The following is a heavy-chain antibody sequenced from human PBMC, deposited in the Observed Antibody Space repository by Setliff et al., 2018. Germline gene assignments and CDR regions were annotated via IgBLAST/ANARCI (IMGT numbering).Heavy chain of an antibody. CDR3: ARDVFPYHYEGAFDI. J-gene: IGHJ3*02. Sequence: VASVKVSCKASGYTFTSHYMHWVRQAPGLGLEWMGTINPSSGRTSYAQKFQGRVTMTRDTSTSTVYMDMNSLRSEDTAVYYCARDVFPYHYEGAFDIWGQGTMVTVSS. CDR2: INPSSGRT. CDR1: GYTFTSHY. V-gene: IGHV1-46*01. D-gene: IGHD3-22*01.